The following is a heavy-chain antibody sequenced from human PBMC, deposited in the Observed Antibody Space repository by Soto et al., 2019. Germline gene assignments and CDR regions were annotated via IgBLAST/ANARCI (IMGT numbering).Heavy chain of an antibody. D-gene: IGHD6-19*01. J-gene: IGHJ3*02. V-gene: IGHV1-3*01. CDR3: ARDRPWLVLSGAFDI. CDR2: INAGNGNT. CDR1: GYTFTSYA. Sequence: ASVKVSCKASGYTFTSYAMHWVRQAPGQRLEWMGWINAGNGNTKYSQKFQGRVTITRDTSASTAYMELSSLRSEDTAVYYCARDRPWLVLSGAFDIWGQGTMVTVSS.